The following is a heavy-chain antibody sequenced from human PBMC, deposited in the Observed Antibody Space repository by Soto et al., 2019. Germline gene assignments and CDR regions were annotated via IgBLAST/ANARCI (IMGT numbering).Heavy chain of an antibody. V-gene: IGHV3-21*01. CDR1: GFTFSSYS. D-gene: IGHD3-22*01. CDR2: ISSSSSYI. CDR3: ARAPSVHYYDSSGLLD. Sequence: GGSLRLSCAASGFTFSSYSMNWVRQAPGKGLEWVSSISSSSSYIYYADSVKGRFTISRGNAKNSLYLQMNSLRAEDTAVYYCARAPSVHYYDSSGLLDWGQGTLVTVSS. J-gene: IGHJ4*02.